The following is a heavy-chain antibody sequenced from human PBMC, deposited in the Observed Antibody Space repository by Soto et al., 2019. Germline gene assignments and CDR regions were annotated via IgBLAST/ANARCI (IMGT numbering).Heavy chain of an antibody. CDR3: NTVGGRF. CDR1: GFTFSNAW. J-gene: IGHJ4*02. Sequence: EVQLVESGGDLVKPGGSLTLSCAASGFTFSNAWMNWVRQAAGKGLEWVGRIKSKSDGGTIDYSAPVKGRFTISRDDLKNTLYLQLNSLKTEDTAIYYCNTVGGRFWGQGTLVTVSS. CDR2: IKSKSDGGTI. V-gene: IGHV3-15*01. D-gene: IGHD3-16*01.